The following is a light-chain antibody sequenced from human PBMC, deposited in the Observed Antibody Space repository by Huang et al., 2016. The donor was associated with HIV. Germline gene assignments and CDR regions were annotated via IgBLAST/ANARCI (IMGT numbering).Light chain of an antibody. Sequence: QMTQSPSTLSASVGDRVTITCRASQSISTFLAWYQHQPGKAPKLLIYNASYLRNGVPSRFSGGGSGTDFTLTISSLQPDDSATYYCQEYSTYSAFGQGTKVEVK. V-gene: IGKV1-5*03. J-gene: IGKJ1*01. CDR1: QSISTF. CDR2: NAS. CDR3: QEYSTYSA.